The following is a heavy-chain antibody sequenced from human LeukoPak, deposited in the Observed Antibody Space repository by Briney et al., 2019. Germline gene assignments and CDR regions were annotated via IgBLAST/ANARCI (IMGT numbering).Heavy chain of an antibody. CDR2: IIPIFGTA. CDR3: ARASGSLGSSWYIGTNYYYYGMDV. D-gene: IGHD6-13*01. Sequence: SVKVSCKASGGTFISYAISWVRQAPGQGLEWMGGIIPIFGTANYAQKFQGRVTITADESTSTAYMELSSLRSEDTAVYYCARASGSLGSSWYIGTNYYYYGMDVWGQGTTVTVSS. CDR1: GGTFISYA. V-gene: IGHV1-69*13. J-gene: IGHJ6*02.